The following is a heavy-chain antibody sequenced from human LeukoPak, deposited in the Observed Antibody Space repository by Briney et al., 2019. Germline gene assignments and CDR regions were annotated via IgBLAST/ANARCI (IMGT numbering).Heavy chain of an antibody. D-gene: IGHD3-10*01. V-gene: IGHV3-7*01. J-gene: IGHJ4*02. CDR1: GFTFSSYG. CDR2: IKQDGSEK. CDR3: ARPKGVRGFPLDY. Sequence: GGSLRLSCAASGFTFSSYGIHWVRQAPGKGLEWVANIKQDGSEKYYVDSVKGRFTISRDNAKNSLYLQMNSLRVEDTAVYYCARPKGVRGFPLDYWGQGALVTVSS.